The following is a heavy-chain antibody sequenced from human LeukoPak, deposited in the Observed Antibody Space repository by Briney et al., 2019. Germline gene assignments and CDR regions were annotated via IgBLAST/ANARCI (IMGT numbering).Heavy chain of an antibody. D-gene: IGHD5-24*01. Sequence: GGSLRLSCAASGFTVSGNYMSWVRQAPGKGLEWVSLLYSGGSTYYADSVKGRFSISRGNSKNTLYLQMNSLRAEDTAVYYCASRDKGYYYGMDVWGQGTTVTVSS. J-gene: IGHJ6*02. CDR2: LYSGGST. V-gene: IGHV3-66*01. CDR3: ASRDKGYYYGMDV. CDR1: GFTVSGNY.